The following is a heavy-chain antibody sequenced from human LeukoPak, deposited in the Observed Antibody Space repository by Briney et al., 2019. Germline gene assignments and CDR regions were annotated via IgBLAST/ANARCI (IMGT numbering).Heavy chain of an antibody. CDR3: TRGSLSGSSRDY. V-gene: IGHV1-8*01. Sequence: ASVRVSCKASGYSFTGYDINWVRQATGQGLEWMGWMNPNTGDTGYAQKFQGRVTMTRNTSIDTAYMELSGLRSEDTAVYYCTRGSLSGSSRDYWGQGTLVTVSS. J-gene: IGHJ4*02. D-gene: IGHD1-26*01. CDR2: MNPNTGDT. CDR1: GYSFTGYD.